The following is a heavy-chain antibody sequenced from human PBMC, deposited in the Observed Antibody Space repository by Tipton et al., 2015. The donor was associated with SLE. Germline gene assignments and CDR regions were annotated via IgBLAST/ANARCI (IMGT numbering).Heavy chain of an antibody. Sequence: LRLSCTVSGGSISSYYWSWIRQPPGKGLEWIGYIYYSGSTNYNPSLKSRVTVSVDTSKNQLSLKLSPVTAADTAVYYCVRVGRYLAAAGDWFFDLWGRGTLVAVSS. CDR3: VRVGRYLAAAGDWFFDL. D-gene: IGHD6-13*01. CDR2: IYYSGST. J-gene: IGHJ2*01. CDR1: GGSISSYY. V-gene: IGHV4-59*01.